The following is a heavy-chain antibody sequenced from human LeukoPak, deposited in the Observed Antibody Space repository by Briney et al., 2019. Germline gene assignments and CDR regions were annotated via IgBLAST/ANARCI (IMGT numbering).Heavy chain of an antibody. Sequence: SVKVSCKASGGTFSSYAISWVRQAPGQGLEWMGGIIPIFGTANYAQKFQGRVTITTDESTSTAYMELSSLRSEDTAVYYCARAPGAYYDFWSGYSPYFDYWGQGTLVTVSS. D-gene: IGHD3-3*01. V-gene: IGHV1-69*05. CDR3: ARAPGAYYDFWSGYSPYFDY. J-gene: IGHJ4*02. CDR2: IIPIFGTA. CDR1: GGTFSSYA.